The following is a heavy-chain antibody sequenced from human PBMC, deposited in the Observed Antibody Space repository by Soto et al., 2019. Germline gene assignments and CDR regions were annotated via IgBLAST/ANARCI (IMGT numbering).Heavy chain of an antibody. J-gene: IGHJ4*02. CDR2: IGVAGDT. Sequence: EVQLVESGGGLVQPGGSLRLSCAASGFTFSYYDMHWVRQAPGRGLEWVSVIGVAGDTYYSGSGQGRFTISRENAKNSVYIQMNSLRAEDTAVYYCARGGRGVSYYHSYYFDFWGQGTLVTVSS. D-gene: IGHD5-18*01. V-gene: IGHV3-13*01. CDR1: GFTFSYYD. CDR3: ARGGRGVSYYHSYYFDF.